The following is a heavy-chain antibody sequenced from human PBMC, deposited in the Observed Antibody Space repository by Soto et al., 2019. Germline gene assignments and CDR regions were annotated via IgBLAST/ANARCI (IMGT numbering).Heavy chain of an antibody. Sequence: EVQVLESGGGLAQPGGSLRLSCAASGFSFSECAMSWVRQAPGKGLEWVSTISGSGGSTYYADSVKGRFAISRVNSKNTLYLQMNSLRAEDTAVYYCAKETNTASRGYFDYWGQGTLVTVS. CDR1: GFSFSECA. CDR3: AKETNTASRGYFDY. V-gene: IGHV3-23*01. CDR2: ISGSGGST. D-gene: IGHD3-10*01. J-gene: IGHJ4*02.